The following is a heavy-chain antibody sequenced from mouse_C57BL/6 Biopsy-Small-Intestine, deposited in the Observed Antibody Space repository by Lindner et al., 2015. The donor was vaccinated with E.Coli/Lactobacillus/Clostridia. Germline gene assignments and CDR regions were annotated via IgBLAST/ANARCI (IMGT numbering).Heavy chain of an antibody. D-gene: IGHD1-1*01. J-gene: IGHJ4*01. CDR1: GFSLTSYG. CDR3: AREVLPMDY. V-gene: IGHV2-3*01. CDR2: IWGDGGT. Sequence: VQLQESGPGLVAPSQSLSITCTVSGFSLTSYGVSWVRQPPGEGLEWLGVIWGDGGTHYHSALISRLSISKDNSKSQVFLKLNSLQTDDTATCYCAREVLPMDYWGQGTSVTVSS.